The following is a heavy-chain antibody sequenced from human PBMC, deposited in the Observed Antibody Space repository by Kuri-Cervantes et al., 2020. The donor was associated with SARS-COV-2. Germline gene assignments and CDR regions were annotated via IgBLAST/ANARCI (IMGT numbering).Heavy chain of an antibody. Sequence: GESLKISCAAPGFTSSSYEMNWVRQAPGKGLEWVSYISSSGSTIYYADSVKGRFTISRDNAKNSLYLQMNSLRAEDTAVYYCARGDSSGYLYYFDYWGQGTLVTVSS. CDR1: GFTSSSYE. CDR2: ISSSGSTI. V-gene: IGHV3-48*03. CDR3: ARGDSSGYLYYFDY. J-gene: IGHJ4*02. D-gene: IGHD3-22*01.